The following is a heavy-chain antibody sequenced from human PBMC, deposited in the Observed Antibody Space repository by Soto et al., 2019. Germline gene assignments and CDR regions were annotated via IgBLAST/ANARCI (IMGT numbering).Heavy chain of an antibody. V-gene: IGHV5-51*01. CDR2: IYPGDSDT. J-gene: IGHJ4*02. CDR3: ARHNATMVRGVITSADY. D-gene: IGHD3-10*01. CDR1: GYSFTSYL. Sequence: RGEALKVSWKGSGYSFTSYLSGWVRQMPGKGLEWMGIIYPGDSDTRYSPSFQGQVTISADKSISTAYLQWSSLKASDTAMYYCARHNATMVRGVITSADYWGQGTLVTVSS.